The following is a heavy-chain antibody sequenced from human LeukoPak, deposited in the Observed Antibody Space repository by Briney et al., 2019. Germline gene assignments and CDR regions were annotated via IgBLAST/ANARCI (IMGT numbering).Heavy chain of an antibody. CDR1: GFTFSRHW. CDR2: IDNDGRSS. D-gene: IGHD5-18*01. J-gene: IGHJ6*03. CDR3: ARGGVGSSGYVDYYYYNMDV. V-gene: IGHV3-74*01. Sequence: GGSLRLSCAASGFTFSRHWMHWVRQTPGRGLVWVSRIDNDGRSSTYADSVKGRFTISRDSAKNTVYLQMTSLTDDDTGAYYCARGGVGSSGYVDYYYYNMDVWGKGTAVTVPS.